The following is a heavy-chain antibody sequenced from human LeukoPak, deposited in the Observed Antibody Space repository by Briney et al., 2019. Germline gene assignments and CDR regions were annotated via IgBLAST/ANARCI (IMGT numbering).Heavy chain of an antibody. CDR1: GFTFSSYA. CDR3: ARARSPYCSGGSCYPNWFDP. J-gene: IGHJ5*02. CDR2: ISYDGSNK. V-gene: IGHV3-30*04. D-gene: IGHD2-15*01. Sequence: PGRSLRLSCAASGFTFSSYAIHWVRQAPGKGLEWVAVISYDGSNKYYADSVKGRFTISRDNSKNTLYLQMNSLRAEDTAVYYCARARSPYCSGGSCYPNWFDPWGQGTLVTVSS.